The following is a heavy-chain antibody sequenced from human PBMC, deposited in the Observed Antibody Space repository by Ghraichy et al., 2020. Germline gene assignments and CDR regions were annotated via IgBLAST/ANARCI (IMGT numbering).Heavy chain of an antibody. CDR2: ISGSGGST. D-gene: IGHD3-22*01. V-gene: IGHV3-23*01. Sequence: GESLNISCAASGFTFSSYAMSWVRQAPGKGLEWVSAISGSGGSTYYADSVKGRFTISRDNSKNTLYLQMNSLRAEDTAVYYCAKDLRGSSGYYGELFDYWGQGTLVTVSS. J-gene: IGHJ4*02. CDR1: GFTFSSYA. CDR3: AKDLRGSSGYYGELFDY.